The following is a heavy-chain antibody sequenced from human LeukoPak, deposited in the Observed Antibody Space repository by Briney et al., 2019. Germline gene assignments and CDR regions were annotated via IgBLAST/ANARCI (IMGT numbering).Heavy chain of an antibody. D-gene: IGHD3-3*01. CDR1: GGSFSGYY. CDR2: SNHSGST. V-gene: IGHV4-34*01. J-gene: IGHJ6*04. CDR3: ARGLPAMYNYDFWSGPPDV. Sequence: SETLSLTCAVYGGSFSGYYWNWIRQPPGKGLEWIGESNHSGSTNYNPSLKSRVTISVDTSKNQFSLKLISVTAADTSVYYCARGLPAMYNYDFWSGPPDVWGKGTTVTVSS.